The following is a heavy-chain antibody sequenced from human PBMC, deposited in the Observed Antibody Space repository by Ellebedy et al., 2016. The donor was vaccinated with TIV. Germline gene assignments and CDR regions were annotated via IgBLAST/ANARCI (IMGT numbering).Heavy chain of an antibody. D-gene: IGHD3-10*01. J-gene: IGHJ4*02. V-gene: IGHV4-61*08. CDR3: ARHYNSGTYPLDY. CDR2: IYSSGTT. CDR1: GDSVSSGDYY. Sequence: SETLSLTXTVSGDSVSSGDYYWAWIRQPPGKRLEWIGYIYSSGTTTYNPSLRSRVTMSLDTSKNQFSLNMNSVTAADTAIYYCARHYNSGTYPLDYWGQGTLVTVSS.